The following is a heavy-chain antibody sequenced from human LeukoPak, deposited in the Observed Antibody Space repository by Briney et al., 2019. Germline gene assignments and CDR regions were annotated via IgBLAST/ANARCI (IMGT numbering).Heavy chain of an antibody. Sequence: ASVKVSCKGSGYTFTSYGIDWVRQAPGQGLEWMGWSRAYNGNTYYSQKFQGRVTITRDTSASTAHMELSSLRSEDTAVYFCARSTNTWTPFDYWGQGTLVTVSS. CDR3: ARSTNTWTPFDY. CDR2: SRAYNGNT. J-gene: IGHJ4*02. D-gene: IGHD1-1*01. CDR1: GYTFTSYG. V-gene: IGHV1-18*01.